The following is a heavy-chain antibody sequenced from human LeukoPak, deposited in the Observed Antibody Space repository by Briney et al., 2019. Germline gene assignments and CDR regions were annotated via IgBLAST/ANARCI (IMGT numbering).Heavy chain of an antibody. V-gene: IGHV1-69*13. CDR2: IIPIFGTA. CDR3: ARVPYCSGGSCLLRGYYFDY. J-gene: IGHJ4*02. CDR1: GGTFSSYA. Sequence: GASVKVSCKASGGTFSSYAISWVRQAPGQELEWMGGIIPIFGTANYAQKFQGRVTITADESTSTAYMELSSLRSEDTAVYYCARVPYCSGGSCLLRGYYFDYWGQGTLVTVSS. D-gene: IGHD2-15*01.